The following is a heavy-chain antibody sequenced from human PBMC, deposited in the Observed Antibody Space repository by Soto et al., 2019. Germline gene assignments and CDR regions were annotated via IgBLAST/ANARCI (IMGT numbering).Heavy chain of an antibody. D-gene: IGHD2-15*01. CDR3: ADGGNFDY. CDR2: VYHSGST. V-gene: IGHV4-38-2*01. Sequence: SETLSLTCAVSGYSISSGYYWGWIRQPPGKGLEWIGSVYHSGSTYYNPSLKSRVTISVDTSKNQFSLKLSSVTAADTAVYYCADGGNFDYWGQGTLVTVSS. CDR1: GYSISSGYY. J-gene: IGHJ4*02.